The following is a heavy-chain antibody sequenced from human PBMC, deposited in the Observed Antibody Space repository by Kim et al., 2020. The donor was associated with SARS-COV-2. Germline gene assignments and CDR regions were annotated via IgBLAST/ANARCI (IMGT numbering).Heavy chain of an antibody. CDR1: GDSISSGDYY. J-gene: IGHJ4*02. V-gene: IGHV4-31*03. CDR3: ARGGHCSLTSRDEGIDY. CDR2: IYYSGST. Sequence: SETLSLTCTVSGDSISSGDYYWSWIRQHPGKGLEWIGYIYYSGSTYYNPSLKSRVTISIDTSKNQFSLKVSSVTAADTAVYYCARGGHCSLTSRDEGIDYWGQGSRVTVSS. D-gene: IGHD2-2*01.